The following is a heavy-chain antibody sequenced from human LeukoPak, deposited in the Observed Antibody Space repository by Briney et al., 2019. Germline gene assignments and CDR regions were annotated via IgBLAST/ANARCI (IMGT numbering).Heavy chain of an antibody. V-gene: IGHV1-2*02. CDR2: INPNSGGT. CDR1: GYTFTGYY. CDR3: ARGQGEFLYGSGSYCHFDY. Sequence: ASVKVSCKASGYTFTGYYMHWVRQAPGQGLEWMGWINPNSGGTNYAQKFQGRVTMTRDTSISTAYMGLSRLRSDDTAVYYCARGQGEFLYGSGSYCHFDYWGQGTLVTVSS. J-gene: IGHJ4*02. D-gene: IGHD3-10*01.